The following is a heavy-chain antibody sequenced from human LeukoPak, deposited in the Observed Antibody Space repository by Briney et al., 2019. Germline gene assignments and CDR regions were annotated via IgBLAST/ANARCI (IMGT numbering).Heavy chain of an antibody. CDR2: IKEDGSKK. J-gene: IGHJ4*02. D-gene: IGHD3-22*01. CDR1: GFTFSSYW. V-gene: IGHV3-7*03. Sequence: GGSLRLSCAASGFTFSSYWMTWVRQAPGKGLEWVANIKEDGSKKNYVDSVKGRFTISRDSAKDSLYLQMNSLRAEDTAVYYCATPLDYYDSSGYHQGWDWGQGTLVTVSS. CDR3: ATPLDYYDSSGYHQGWD.